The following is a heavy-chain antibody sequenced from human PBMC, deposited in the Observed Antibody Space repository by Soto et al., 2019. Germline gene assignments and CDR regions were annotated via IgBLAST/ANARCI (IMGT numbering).Heavy chain of an antibody. D-gene: IGHD3-9*01. CDR1: GGSFSGYD. J-gene: IGHJ4*02. CDR3: ARLEGLATISYYFDF. CDR2: VYYSGST. Sequence: SETLSLTCAVDGGSFSGYDWSWIRQPPGKGLEWIGGVYYSGSTNYNPSPQTRVTISLDKSKSQFSLKLNSVTAADSAVYFCARLEGLATISYYFDFWGPGALVTVSS. V-gene: IGHV4-34*01.